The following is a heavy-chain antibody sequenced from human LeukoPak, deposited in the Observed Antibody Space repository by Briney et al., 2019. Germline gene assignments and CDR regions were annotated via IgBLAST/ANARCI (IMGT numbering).Heavy chain of an antibody. CDR3: ARGLVGYDYVWGSYRPRRYYFDY. V-gene: IGHV4-39*07. Sequence: SETLSLTCTVSGDSISSSSYYWGWLRQPPGKGLEWIGSIYHSGSSYYKASLKSRVTISVDTSKNQFSLKLSSVTAADTAVYYCARGLVGYDYVWGSYRPRRYYFDYWGQGTLVTVSS. D-gene: IGHD3-16*02. CDR1: GDSISSSSYY. J-gene: IGHJ4*02. CDR2: IYHSGSS.